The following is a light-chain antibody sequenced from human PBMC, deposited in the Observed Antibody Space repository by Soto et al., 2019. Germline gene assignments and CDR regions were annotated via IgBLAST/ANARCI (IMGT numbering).Light chain of an antibody. CDR3: QLYGSSPPYI. CDR2: TAS. CDR1: QSVGSD. V-gene: IGKV3-20*01. J-gene: IGKJ2*01. Sequence: EIVLTQSPATLSVSPGERATLSCRASQSVGSDLAWYQHTPGQPPRLLIFTASSRATGTPDRFSGSGSGTDFTLTISRLEPEDFAVYYCQLYGSSPPYIFGPGTKVDIK.